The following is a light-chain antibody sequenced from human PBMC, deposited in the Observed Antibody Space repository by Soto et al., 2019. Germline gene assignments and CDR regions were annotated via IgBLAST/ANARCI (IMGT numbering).Light chain of an antibody. Sequence: TLSLSPGERATLSCRASQSVSSYLAWYQQKPGQAPRLLIYDASNRATGIPARFSGSGSGTDFTLTISSLEPEDFAIYYCQRRSNWLLRYTLGPRTTVDIK. J-gene: IGKJ3*01. CDR3: QRRSNWLLRYT. V-gene: IGKV3-11*01. CDR1: QSVSSY. CDR2: DAS.